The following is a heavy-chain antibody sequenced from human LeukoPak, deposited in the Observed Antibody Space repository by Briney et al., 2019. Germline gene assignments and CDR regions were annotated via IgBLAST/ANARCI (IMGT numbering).Heavy chain of an antibody. J-gene: IGHJ4*02. V-gene: IGHV3-74*01. Sequence: PGGSLRLSCAASGFTFSSYWMHWVRQPLGKGLVWVSRINPDGGTTNYADSVKGRFTISRDNAENTLYLQMNSLTVEDTALYYCVRIATVTTPDYWGQGTLVTVSS. D-gene: IGHD4-17*01. CDR2: INPDGGTT. CDR3: VRIATVTTPDY. CDR1: GFTFSSYW.